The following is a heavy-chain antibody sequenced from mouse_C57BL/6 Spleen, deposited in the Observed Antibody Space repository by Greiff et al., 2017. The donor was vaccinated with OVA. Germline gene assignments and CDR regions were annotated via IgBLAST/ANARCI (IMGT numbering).Heavy chain of an antibody. CDR2: IHPSDSDP. CDR1: GYTFTSYW. D-gene: IGHD3-2*02. J-gene: IGHJ3*01. Sequence: VQLQQPGAELVKPGASVKVSCKASGYTFTSYWMHWVKQRPGQGLEWLGRIHPSDSDPNYNQQFKGKATLTVDKSSSTAYMQLSSLTSEDSAVYYCALDSSGYAFAYWGQGTLVTVSA. V-gene: IGHV1-74*01. CDR3: ALDSSGYAFAY.